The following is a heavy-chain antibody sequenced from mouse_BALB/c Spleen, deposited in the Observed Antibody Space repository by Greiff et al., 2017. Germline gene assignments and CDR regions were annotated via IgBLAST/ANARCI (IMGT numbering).Heavy chain of an antibody. CDR1: GFTFSSYG. J-gene: IGHJ3*01. V-gene: IGHV5-6-3*01. D-gene: IGHD2-1*01. CDR3: AREGYYCNYAWFAY. CDR2: INSNGGST. Sequence: EVKLVESGGGLVQPGGSLKLSCAASGFTFSSYGMSWVRQTPDKRLELVATINSNGGSTYYPDSVKGRFTISRDNAKNTLYLQMSSLKSEDTAMYYCAREGYYCNYAWFAYWGQGTLVTVSA.